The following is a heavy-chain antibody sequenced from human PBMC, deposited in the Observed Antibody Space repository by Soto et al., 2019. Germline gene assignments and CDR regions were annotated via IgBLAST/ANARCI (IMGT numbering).Heavy chain of an antibody. CDR2: FKSKGDGGAA. J-gene: IGHJ3*02. V-gene: IGHV3-15*01. D-gene: IGHD6-19*01. CDR3: TTEMRHTSGWYGAFDI. CDR1: GLTFSNAW. Sequence: DVQLVESGGGLVQPGGSLRHSCAASGLTFSNAWMSWVRQAPGKGLEWVGRFKSKGDGGAADYPAPVIGRYPMSRDESKNTVYLQMNSLNTEDTAVYFCTTEMRHTSGWYGAFDIWGQGTTVTVSS.